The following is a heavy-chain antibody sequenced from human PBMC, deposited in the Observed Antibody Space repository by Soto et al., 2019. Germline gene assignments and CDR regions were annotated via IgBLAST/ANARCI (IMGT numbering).Heavy chain of an antibody. CDR2: ISNSGSTA. CDR1: GFSFSDYS. Sequence: PGGSLRLSCAASGFSFSDYSMSWICQAPGKGLEWVSYISNSGSTAYYAGSVKGRFTISRDNVKNSLSLQMNSLGAEDTAVCYFARYDSTCSLPWYQGPLFSV. D-gene: IGHD3-3*01. J-gene: IGHJ5*02. V-gene: IGHV3-11*01. CDR3: ARYDSTCSLP.